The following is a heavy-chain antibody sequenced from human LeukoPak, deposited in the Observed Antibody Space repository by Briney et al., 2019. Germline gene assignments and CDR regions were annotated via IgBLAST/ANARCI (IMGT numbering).Heavy chain of an antibody. CDR3: ARPASTDYTNRPTPFGY. CDR2: IYPGDSDT. Sequence: GESLKISCKGSGYSFSNYLIAWMRQMPGKGLEYMGIIYPGDSDTRYSPSFQGQVTISADKSISTAYLQWNGLQASDTAMYFCARPASTDYTNRPTPFGYWGQGTLVTVSS. D-gene: IGHD2-2*02. V-gene: IGHV5-51*01. CDR1: GYSFSNYL. J-gene: IGHJ4*02.